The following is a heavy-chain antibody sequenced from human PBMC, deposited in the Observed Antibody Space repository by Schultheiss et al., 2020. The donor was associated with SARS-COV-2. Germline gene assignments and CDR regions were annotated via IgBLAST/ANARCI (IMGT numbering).Heavy chain of an antibody. CDR1: GVSLSDYS. J-gene: IGHJ5*02. CDR3: ASHIRSNWFDD. Sequence: GGSLRLSCTASGVSLSDYSMNWVRQAPGKGLEWLVYIHSRLSPTFYADSVKGRFTISKDNAKNSLYLQMNSLTDEDTAVYYCASHIRSNWFDDWGQGTLVTVSS. CDR2: IHSRLSPT. D-gene: IGHD3-3*02. V-gene: IGHV3-48*02.